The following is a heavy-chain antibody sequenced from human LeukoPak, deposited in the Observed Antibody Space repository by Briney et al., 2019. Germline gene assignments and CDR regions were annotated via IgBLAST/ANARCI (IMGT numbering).Heavy chain of an antibody. V-gene: IGHV1-18*04. J-gene: IGHJ4*02. Sequence: GASVKVSCKASGYIFTDYYMHWVRQAPGQELGWMGRISAYNGNTNYAQKLQGRVTMATDTSTSTAYMELSSLTSEDTAVYYCAKGYNYGSWRVDYWGQGTLVTVSS. CDR1: GYIFTDYY. D-gene: IGHD3-10*01. CDR3: AKGYNYGSWRVDY. CDR2: ISAYNGNT.